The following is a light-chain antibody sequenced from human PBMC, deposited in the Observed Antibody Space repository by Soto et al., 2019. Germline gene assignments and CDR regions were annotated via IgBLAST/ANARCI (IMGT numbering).Light chain of an antibody. J-gene: IGKJ1*01. V-gene: IGKV3-20*01. CDR1: QSVSSSY. CDR2: GAS. CDR3: QQYGSSPIT. Sequence: EIVLTQSPGTLSLSTGERATLSCRASQSVSSSYLAWYQQKPGQAPRLLIHGASSRATGIPDRISGSGSGTDFTLTISRLEPEDFAVYYCQQYGSSPITFGQGTKVDI.